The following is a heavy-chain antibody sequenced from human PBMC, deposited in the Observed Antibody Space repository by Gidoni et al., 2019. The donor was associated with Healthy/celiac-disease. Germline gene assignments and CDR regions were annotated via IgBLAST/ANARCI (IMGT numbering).Heavy chain of an antibody. Sequence: EVQLLESGRGLVQPGGSLRLSCAASGFPFRSYAMSWVRTAQGIGREGVSAISGSGGSTYYADSVKGRFTISRDNSKNTLYLQMNSLRAEDTAVYYCAKGDFDWFLGGMDVWGQGTTVTVSS. D-gene: IGHD3-9*01. CDR3: AKGDFDWFLGGMDV. J-gene: IGHJ6*02. V-gene: IGHV3-23*01. CDR1: GFPFRSYA. CDR2: ISGSGGST.